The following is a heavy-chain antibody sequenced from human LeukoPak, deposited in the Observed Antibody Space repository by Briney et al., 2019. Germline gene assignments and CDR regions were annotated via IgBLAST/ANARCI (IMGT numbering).Heavy chain of an antibody. D-gene: IGHD2-21*02. Sequence: SETLSLTCTVSGYSISSSYYWGWIRQPPGKGLEWIGSIYYSGSTYYNPSLKSRVTISVDTSKNQFSLKLSSVTAADTAVYYCARDLGGGDFINWFDPWGQGTLVTVSS. CDR2: IYYSGST. CDR3: ARDLGGGDFINWFDP. V-gene: IGHV4-38-2*02. CDR1: GYSISSSYY. J-gene: IGHJ5*02.